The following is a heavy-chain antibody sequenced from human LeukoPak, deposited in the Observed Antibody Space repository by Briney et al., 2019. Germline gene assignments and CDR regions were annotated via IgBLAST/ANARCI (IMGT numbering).Heavy chain of an antibody. CDR3: AKPYYYDSSGYAPNDY. Sequence: GRSLRLSCAASGFTFSSYGMHWVRQAPGEGLEWVAVISFDGSNKYYADSVQGRFTISKDNSKNTLYLQMNSLRAEDTAVYYCAKPYYYDSSGYAPNDYWGQGTLVTVSS. J-gene: IGHJ4*02. D-gene: IGHD3-22*01. V-gene: IGHV3-30*18. CDR2: ISFDGSNK. CDR1: GFTFSSYG.